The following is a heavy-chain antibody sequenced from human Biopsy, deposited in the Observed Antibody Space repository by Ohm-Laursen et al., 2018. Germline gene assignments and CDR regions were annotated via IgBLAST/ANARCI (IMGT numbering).Heavy chain of an antibody. D-gene: IGHD1-26*01. CDR3: ARDALGGGSYRFYY. Sequence: SSVRVSCKAPGGTFSNFGVNWVRQAPGQGLEWLGGNITILGTGNYAQKFQDRVTVAADTSTSTAYMELSSLRSDDTAVYYCARDALGGGSYRFYYWGQGSLVTVSS. V-gene: IGHV1-69*06. CDR1: GGTFSNFG. J-gene: IGHJ4*02. CDR2: NITILGTG.